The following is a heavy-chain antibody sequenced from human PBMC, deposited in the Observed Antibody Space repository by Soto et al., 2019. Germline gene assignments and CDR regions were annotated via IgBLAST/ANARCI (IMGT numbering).Heavy chain of an antibody. CDR2: INHSAST. CDR3: AVDTAMVTGDGMDV. Sequence: SETLSLTCTVSGGSISSSTYYWGWIRQPPGKGLEWIGEINHSASTNYNPSLKSRLTISVDTSKNQFSLKLSSVTAADTAVYYCAVDTAMVTGDGMDVWGQGTTVTVSS. J-gene: IGHJ6*02. V-gene: IGHV4-39*01. D-gene: IGHD5-18*01. CDR1: GGSISSSTYY.